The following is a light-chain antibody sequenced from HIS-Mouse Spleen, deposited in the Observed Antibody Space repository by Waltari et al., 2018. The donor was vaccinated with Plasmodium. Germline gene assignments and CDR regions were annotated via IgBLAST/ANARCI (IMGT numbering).Light chain of an antibody. Sequence: QSALTQPRSVSGSPGQSVTISCTGTSSDVGGYNYVSWYQQHPGKAPKLMFYDVSKRPAGVPCRFSGSKSGNTASLTIPGLQAEDEADYYCCSYAGSYTLVFGGGTKLTVL. CDR3: CSYAGSYTLV. CDR1: SSDVGGYNY. CDR2: DVS. J-gene: IGLJ2*01. V-gene: IGLV2-11*01.